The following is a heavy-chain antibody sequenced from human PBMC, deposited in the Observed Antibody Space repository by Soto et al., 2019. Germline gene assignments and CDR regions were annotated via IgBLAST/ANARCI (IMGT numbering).Heavy chain of an antibody. Sequence: ASVKVSCKASGYTFTSYDINWVRQATGQGPEWMGWMNPNSGNTGYAQKFQGRVTMTRNTSISTAYMELSSLRSEDTAVYYCARVPSDPYDSSGHDAFDIWGQGTMVTVS. CDR1: GYTFTSYD. J-gene: IGHJ3*02. CDR2: MNPNSGNT. CDR3: ARVPSDPYDSSGHDAFDI. D-gene: IGHD3-22*01. V-gene: IGHV1-8*01.